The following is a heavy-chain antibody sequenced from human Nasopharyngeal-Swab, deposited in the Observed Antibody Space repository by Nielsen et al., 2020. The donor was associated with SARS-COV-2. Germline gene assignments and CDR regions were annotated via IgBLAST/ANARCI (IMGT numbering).Heavy chain of an antibody. CDR3: ASPLPAASLYYYYGMDV. CDR1: GGTFSSYA. CDR2: IIPILGIA. D-gene: IGHD2-2*01. J-gene: IGHJ6*02. Sequence: SVKVSCKASGGTFSSYAISWVRQAPGQGLEWMGGIIPILGIANYAQKFQGRVTITADKSTSTAYMELSSLRSEDTAVYYCASPLPAASLYYYYGMDVWGQGPTVTVSS. V-gene: IGHV1-69*10.